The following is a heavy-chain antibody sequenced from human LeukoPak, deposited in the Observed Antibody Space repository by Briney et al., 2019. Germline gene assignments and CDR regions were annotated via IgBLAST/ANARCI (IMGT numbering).Heavy chain of an antibody. Sequence: GGSLRLSCAASGFTFSSYRVHWVRQAPGKGLEWVAFIRYYGSNKYYADSVKGRFTISRDNSKNTLYLQMNSLRAEDTAVYYCAKEAQLACGDWGQRTLVTV. D-gene: IGHD6-13*01. J-gene: IGHJ4*02. CDR2: IRYYGSNK. CDR1: GFTFSSYR. CDR3: AKEAQLACGD. V-gene: IGHV3-30*02.